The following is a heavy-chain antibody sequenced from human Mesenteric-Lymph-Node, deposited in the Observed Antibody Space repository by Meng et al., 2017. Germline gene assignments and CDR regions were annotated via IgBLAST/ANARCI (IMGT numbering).Heavy chain of an antibody. CDR1: GFTFSSYG. CDR2: ISYDGSNK. CDR3: AKPTTERDYGDYGFDY. J-gene: IGHJ4*02. V-gene: IGHV3-30*18. D-gene: IGHD4-17*01. Sequence: RSLRLSCAASGFTFSSYGMHWVRQAPGKGLEWVAVISYDGSNKYYADSVKGRFTISRDNSKNTLYLQMNSLRAEDTAVYYCAKPTTERDYGDYGFDYWGQGTLVTVSS.